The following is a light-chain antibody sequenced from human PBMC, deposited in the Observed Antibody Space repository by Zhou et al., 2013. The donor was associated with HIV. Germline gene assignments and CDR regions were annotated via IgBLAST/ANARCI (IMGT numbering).Light chain of an antibody. CDR2: VAS. J-gene: IGKJ4*01. V-gene: IGKV1-39*01. CDR3: QQSYNIPLT. CDR1: QYISNY. Sequence: DIQMTQSPSSLSASLGGRVTITCRASQYISNYLNWYQHKPGQAPKLLIYVASSLQTGVPSRFSGSGSGTDFSLTITNVQPEDCATYFCQQSYNIPLTFGGGTKVEMK.